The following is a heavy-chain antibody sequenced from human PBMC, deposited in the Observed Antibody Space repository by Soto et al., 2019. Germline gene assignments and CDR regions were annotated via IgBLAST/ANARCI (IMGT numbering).Heavy chain of an antibody. D-gene: IGHD6-19*01. CDR2: ISGSGTST. J-gene: IGHJ4*02. V-gene: IGHV3-23*01. Sequence: GGSLRLSCAASGFTFSNFAMSWVRQAPGKGLEWVSAISGSGTSTYDADSVKGRFSISRDNSKNTLYLQMNSLRAEDTAVYYCAKDRKSGSGWYGDHGGQGPLVTVSS. CDR3: AKDRKSGSGWYGDH. CDR1: GFTFSNFA.